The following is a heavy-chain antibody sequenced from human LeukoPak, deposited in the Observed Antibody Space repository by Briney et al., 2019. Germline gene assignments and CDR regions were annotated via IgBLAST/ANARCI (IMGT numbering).Heavy chain of an antibody. Sequence: GGSLRLSCAASGFTFSSYSMNWVRQAPGKGLEWVSSTSSSGSYIYYADSVKGRFTPSRDNAKNSLFLQMNSLRAEDTAVYFCARVGNTGDAVIIPAAMGFDNWGQGTVVTVSS. CDR3: ARVGNTGDAVIIPAAMGFDN. CDR1: GFTFSSYS. J-gene: IGHJ4*02. D-gene: IGHD2-2*01. V-gene: IGHV3-21*01. CDR2: TSSSGSYI.